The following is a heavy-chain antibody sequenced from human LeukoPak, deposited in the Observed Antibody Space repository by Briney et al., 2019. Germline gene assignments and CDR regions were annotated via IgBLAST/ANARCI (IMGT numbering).Heavy chain of an antibody. Sequence: SETLSLTCTVSGASITSNTYFWGWIRQPPGKGLEWIGEINHSGSTKYNPSLKSRVTISVDTSKNQFSLKLSSVTAADTAVYYCAYSTVVTRGYYWGQGTLVTVSS. CDR2: INHSGST. V-gene: IGHV4-39*07. J-gene: IGHJ4*02. CDR1: GASITSNTYF. CDR3: AYSTVVTRGYY. D-gene: IGHD4-23*01.